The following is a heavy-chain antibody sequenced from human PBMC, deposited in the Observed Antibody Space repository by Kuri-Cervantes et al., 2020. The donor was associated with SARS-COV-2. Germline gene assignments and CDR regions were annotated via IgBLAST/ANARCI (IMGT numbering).Heavy chain of an antibody. V-gene: IGHV3-21*01. CDR2: ITRSSVYI. D-gene: IGHD3-3*02. CDR3: ASIFGVVTEIDAFDI. CDR1: GFTFSAYT. Sequence: GGSLRLSCVASGFTFSAYTLNWVRQAPGKGLEWVSSITRSSVYISYADSLKGRFTISRDNAKNSLYLQMNSLRAEDTAVYYCASIFGVVTEIDAFDIWGQGTMVTVSS. J-gene: IGHJ3*02.